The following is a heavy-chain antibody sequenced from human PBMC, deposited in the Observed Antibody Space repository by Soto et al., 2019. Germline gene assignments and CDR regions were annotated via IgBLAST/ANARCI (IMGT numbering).Heavy chain of an antibody. CDR2: IYPGDSDT. V-gene: IGHV5-51*01. D-gene: IGHD2-15*01. CDR1: GYSFTSYW. J-gene: IGHJ6*02. Sequence: GESLKISCKGSGYSFTSYWIGWVRQMPGKGLEWMGIIYPGDSDTRYSPSFQGQVTISADKSISTAYLQWSSLKASDTAMYYCAREPYSHYCSGGSCYSRYYGMDVWGQGTTVTVSS. CDR3: AREPYSHYCSGGSCYSRYYGMDV.